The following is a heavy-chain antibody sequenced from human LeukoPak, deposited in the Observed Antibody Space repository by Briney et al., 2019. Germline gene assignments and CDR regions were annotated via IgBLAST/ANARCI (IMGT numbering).Heavy chain of an antibody. CDR2: IYYSGRT. Sequence: PSETLSLTCTVSGRSISSYYWSWIRQPPGKGLEWIGHIYYSGRTNYNPSLMSRVTISVDTSKNQFSLKLSSVTAADTAVYYCGTRPLGAGDFDYWGQGTLVTVSS. V-gene: IGHV4-59*01. J-gene: IGHJ4*02. D-gene: IGHD6-19*01. CDR3: GTRPLGAGDFDY. CDR1: GRSISSYY.